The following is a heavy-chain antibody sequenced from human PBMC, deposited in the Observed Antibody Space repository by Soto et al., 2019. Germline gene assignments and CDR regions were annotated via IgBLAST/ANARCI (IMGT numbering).Heavy chain of an antibody. J-gene: IGHJ5*02. CDR3: AAVLYSSGWYYWFDP. CDR1: GYTFTSYD. D-gene: IGHD6-19*01. Sequence: ASVKDSCKASGYTFTSYDINWVRQATGQGLEWMGWMNPNSGNTGYAQKFQGRVTMTRNTSISTAYMELSSLRSEDTAVYYCAAVLYSSGWYYWFDPWGQGTLVTVSS. CDR2: MNPNSGNT. V-gene: IGHV1-8*01.